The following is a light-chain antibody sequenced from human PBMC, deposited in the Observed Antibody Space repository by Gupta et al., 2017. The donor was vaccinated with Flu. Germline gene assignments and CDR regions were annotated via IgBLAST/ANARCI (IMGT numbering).Light chain of an antibody. J-gene: IGLJ3*02. CDR2: EVN. CDR3: SSYTTTNTLV. Sequence: QSALTQPASLSGSSGQSITITCTGTSSDVGAFNFVPWYQQNPGKAPKLMIYEVNHRPSGVSSRFSGSKSSNTASLTISGLQAEDEADYYCSSYTTTNTLVFGGGTKLTVL. V-gene: IGLV2-14*01. CDR1: SSDVGAFNF.